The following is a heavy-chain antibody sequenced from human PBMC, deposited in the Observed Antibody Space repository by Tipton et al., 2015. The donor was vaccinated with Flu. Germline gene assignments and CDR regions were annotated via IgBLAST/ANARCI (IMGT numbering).Heavy chain of an antibody. J-gene: IGHJ6*02. D-gene: IGHD2-2*02. Sequence: TLSLTCTVSGDSISSGDSYCSWIRQSPERGLEWIGFMYYTGGAYYNPSLKRRVIISADTSKNQFSLRLMSVTAADTAVYYCARGSVVLRGAIPLGDYYGLDVWGQGTTVSVSS. V-gene: IGHV4-30-4*01. CDR3: ARGSVVLRGAIPLGDYYGLDV. CDR1: GDSISSGDSY. CDR2: MYYTGGA.